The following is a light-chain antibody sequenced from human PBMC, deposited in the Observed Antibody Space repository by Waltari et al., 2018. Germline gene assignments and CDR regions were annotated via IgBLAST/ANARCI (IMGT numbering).Light chain of an antibody. V-gene: IGLV4-69*01. CDR2: VNSDGSH. Sequence: QLILLQSPSASASLGAPLRLTCATPSGHRSYPTAWHQQQPEKGPRYLMKVNSDGSHIKGDGIPDRFSGSSSGAERYLTISGLQSEDEADYYCQTGGFGIWVFGGGTKLTVL. J-gene: IGLJ3*02. CDR1: SGHRSYP. CDR3: QTGGFGIWV.